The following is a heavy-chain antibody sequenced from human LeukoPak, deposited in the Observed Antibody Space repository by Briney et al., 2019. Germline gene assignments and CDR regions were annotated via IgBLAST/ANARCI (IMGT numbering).Heavy chain of an antibody. CDR1: GGSFSGYY. J-gene: IGHJ6*02. D-gene: IGHD2-2*01. Sequence: ASETLSLTCAVYGGSFSGYYWSWIRQPPGKGLEWIGEINHSGSTNYNPSLKSRVTISVDTSKNQFSLKLSSVTAADTAVYHCARDCSSTSCRGYYYYGMDVWGQGTTVTVSS. CDR3: ARDCSSTSCRGYYYYGMDV. CDR2: INHSGST. V-gene: IGHV4-34*01.